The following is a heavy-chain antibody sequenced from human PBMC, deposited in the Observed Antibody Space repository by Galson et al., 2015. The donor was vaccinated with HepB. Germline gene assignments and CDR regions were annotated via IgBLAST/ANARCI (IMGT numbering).Heavy chain of an antibody. D-gene: IGHD6-19*01. Sequence: SLRLSCAASGFTFSSYGMHWVRQAPGKGLEWVAVIWYDGSNKYYADSVKGRFTISRDNSKNTLYLQMNSLRAEDTAVYYCARDGPGIAVAGPRTGRFDPWGQGTLVTVSS. CDR2: IWYDGSNK. CDR1: GFTFSSYG. CDR3: ARDGPGIAVAGPRTGRFDP. J-gene: IGHJ5*02. V-gene: IGHV3-33*08.